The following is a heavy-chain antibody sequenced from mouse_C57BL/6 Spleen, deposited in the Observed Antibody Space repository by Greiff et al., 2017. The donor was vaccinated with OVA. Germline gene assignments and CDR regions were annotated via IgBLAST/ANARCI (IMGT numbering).Heavy chain of an antibody. CDR3: TPGGSWFAY. J-gene: IGHJ3*01. V-gene: IGHV14-4*01. Sequence: EVQLQQSGAELVRPGASVKLSCTASGFNIKDDYMHWVKQRPEQGLEWIGWIDPENGDTEYASKFQGKATITADTSSNTAYLQLSSLTSEDTAVYYCTPGGSWFAYWGQGTLVTVSA. CDR2: IDPENGDT. CDR1: GFNIKDDY.